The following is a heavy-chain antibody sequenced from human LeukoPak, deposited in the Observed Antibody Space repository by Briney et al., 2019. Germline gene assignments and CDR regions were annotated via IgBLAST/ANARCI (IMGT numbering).Heavy chain of an antibody. D-gene: IGHD6-13*01. CDR3: ATTAIAAATS. J-gene: IGHJ4*02. CDR1: GGTFSSYA. Sequence: VKVSCKASGGTFSSYAISWVRQAPGQGLEWMGGIIPIFGTANYAQKFQGRVTMTEDTSTDTAYMELSSLRSEDTAVYYCATTAIAAATSWGQGTLVTVSS. V-gene: IGHV1-69*06. CDR2: IIPIFGTA.